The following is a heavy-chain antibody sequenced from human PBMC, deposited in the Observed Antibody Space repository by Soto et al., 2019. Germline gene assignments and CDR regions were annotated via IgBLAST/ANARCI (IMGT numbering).Heavy chain of an antibody. CDR2: ISRSSSTI. CDR1: GFTFSSYS. V-gene: IGHV3-48*02. CDR3: ARSDSSSSGGSCAFDI. D-gene: IGHD6-6*01. Sequence: GGSLRLSCAASGFTFSSYSMNWVRQAPGKGLEWVSYISRSSSTIYYADSVKGRFTISRDNAKKPMYLQMNSLRDEDTDVYYCARSDSSSSGGSCAFDIWGQGTMVTVSS. J-gene: IGHJ3*02.